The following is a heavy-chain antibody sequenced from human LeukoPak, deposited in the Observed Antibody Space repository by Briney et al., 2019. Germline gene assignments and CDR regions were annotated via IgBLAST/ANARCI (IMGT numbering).Heavy chain of an antibody. D-gene: IGHD2-21*02. J-gene: IGHJ4*02. CDR3: ARDGSCGGDCYSFSFDY. V-gene: IGHV1-46*01. CDR1: GYTFTSYY. Sequence: ASVKVSCKASGYTFTSYYMHWVRQAPGQGLEWMGIINPSGGSTSYAQKFQGRVTMTRDTSTSTVYMELSSLRSEDTAVYYCARDGSCGGDCYSFSFDYWGQGTLVTASS. CDR2: INPSGGST.